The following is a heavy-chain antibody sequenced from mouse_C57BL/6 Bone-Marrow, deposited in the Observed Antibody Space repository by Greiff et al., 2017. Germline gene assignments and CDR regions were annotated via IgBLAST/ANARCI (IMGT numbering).Heavy chain of an antibody. CDR3: ASQYYGSS. D-gene: IGHD1-1*01. J-gene: IGHJ2*01. V-gene: IGHV1-19*01. CDR2: INPYNGGT. Sequence: VQLQQSGPVLVKPGTSVKMSCKASGYTFTDYYMNWVKQSPGKSLEWIGVINPYNGGTSYNQKFKGQATLTVDKSSSTAYMELNSLTSEDSAVYYCASQYYGSSWGQGTTLTVSS. CDR1: GYTFTDYY.